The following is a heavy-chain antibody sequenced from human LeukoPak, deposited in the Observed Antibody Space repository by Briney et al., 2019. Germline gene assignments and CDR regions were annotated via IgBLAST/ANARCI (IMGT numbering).Heavy chain of an antibody. D-gene: IGHD3-10*01. CDR2: IWYDGSNK. CDR1: GFIFSSYG. J-gene: IGHJ4*02. V-gene: IGHV3-33*08. Sequence: GGSLRLSCAVSGFIFSSYGMHWVRQAPGKRLEWVAVIWYDGSNKYYAYSVKGRFTISRDNSKNTLYLQMNSLRAEDTAVYYCARDRMVYTYWGQGALVTVSS. CDR3: ARDRMVYTY.